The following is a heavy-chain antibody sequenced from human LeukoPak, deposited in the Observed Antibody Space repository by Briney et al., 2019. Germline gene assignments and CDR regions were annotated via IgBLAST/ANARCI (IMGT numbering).Heavy chain of an antibody. J-gene: IGHJ6*02. CDR2: INPNRGGT. V-gene: IGHV1-2*06. CDR3: AREKVRQSGMDV. Sequence: GASVKVSCKASGYTFTGYYMHWVRQAPGQGLEWMGRINPNRGGTNYAQKFQGRVTMTRDTSISTAYMELSRLRSDDTAVYYCAREKVRQSGMDVWGQGTTVTVSS. CDR1: GYTFTGYY. D-gene: IGHD2-2*01.